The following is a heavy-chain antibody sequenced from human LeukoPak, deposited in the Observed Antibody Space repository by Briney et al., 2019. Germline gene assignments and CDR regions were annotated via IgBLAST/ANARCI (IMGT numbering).Heavy chain of an antibody. CDR1: GGTFSSYA. Sequence: SVKVSCEASGGTFSSYAISWVRQAPGQGLEWMGRIIPILGIANYAQKFQGRVTITADKSTSTAYMELSSLRSEDTAVYYCARAVDGYSDYWGQGTLVTVSS. CDR2: IIPILGIA. J-gene: IGHJ4*02. D-gene: IGHD5-24*01. V-gene: IGHV1-69*04. CDR3: ARAVDGYSDY.